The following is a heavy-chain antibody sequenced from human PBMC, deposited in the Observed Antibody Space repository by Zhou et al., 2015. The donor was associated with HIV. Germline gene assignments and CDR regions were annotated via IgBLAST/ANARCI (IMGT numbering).Heavy chain of an antibody. CDR3: ARDARVSLDY. V-gene: IGHV1-2*06. D-gene: IGHD5/OR15-5a*01. Sequence: QVQLEQSGAEVRKAGASVKVSCKASGYTFNGYYLHWVRQAPGQGLEWVGRIDPKSGRTVYAERFQDRVTVTADTSIDTAYMELSGLKSDDTAIYYCARDARVSLDYWGRGTLVTVSS. J-gene: IGHJ4*02. CDR1: GYTFNGYY. CDR2: IDPKSGRT.